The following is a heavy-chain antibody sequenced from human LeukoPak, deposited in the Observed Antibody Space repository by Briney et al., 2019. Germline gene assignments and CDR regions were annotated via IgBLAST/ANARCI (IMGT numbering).Heavy chain of an antibody. CDR3: ARDVPWSGSHGGDYYYGMDV. Sequence: PGGSLRLSCAASGFTVSSNYMSWVRQAPGKGLEWVSVIYSGGSTYYADSVKGRFTISRDNSKNTLYLQMNSLRAEDTAVYYCARDVPWSGSHGGDYYYGMDVWGQGTTVTVSS. CDR1: GFTVSSNY. D-gene: IGHD1-26*01. V-gene: IGHV3-53*01. J-gene: IGHJ6*02. CDR2: IYSGGST.